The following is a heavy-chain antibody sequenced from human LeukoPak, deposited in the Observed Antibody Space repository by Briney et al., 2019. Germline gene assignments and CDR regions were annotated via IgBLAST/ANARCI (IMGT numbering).Heavy chain of an antibody. Sequence: GGSLRLSCAASGFTFSSYWMSWVPQAPGKGLEWVANIKQDGSEKYYVDSVKGRFTISRDNAKNSLYLQMNSLRAEDTAVYYCARDPLWFGVPLDYWGQGTLVTVSS. D-gene: IGHD3-10*01. V-gene: IGHV3-7*01. CDR1: GFTFSSYW. CDR3: ARDPLWFGVPLDY. CDR2: IKQDGSEK. J-gene: IGHJ4*02.